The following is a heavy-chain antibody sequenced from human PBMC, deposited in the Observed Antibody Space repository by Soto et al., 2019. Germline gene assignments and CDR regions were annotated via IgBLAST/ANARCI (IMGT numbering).Heavy chain of an antibody. D-gene: IGHD1-26*01. J-gene: IGHJ4*02. CDR1: GGTFSSYA. Sequence: QVQLVQSGAEVKKPGSSVKVSCKASGGTFSSYAISWVRQAPGQGLEWMGGIIPIFGTANYAQKFQGRVTIPGDESRSTACGERGRRRPEDRAVYYGAREGSSGSPPFDYGAQGTLAPVPS. V-gene: IGHV1-69*01. CDR2: IIPIFGTA. CDR3: AREGSSGSPPFDY.